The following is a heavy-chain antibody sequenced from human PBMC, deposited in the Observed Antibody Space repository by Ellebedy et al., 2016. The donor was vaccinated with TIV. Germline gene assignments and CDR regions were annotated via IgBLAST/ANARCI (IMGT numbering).Heavy chain of an antibody. Sequence: ASVKVSXKASGYTFTGYYMHWVRQAPGQGLEWMGWINPNSGGTNYAQKFQGWVTMTRDTSISTAYMELSRLRSDDTAVYYCAREIGCSSTSCHPHWGQGTLVTVSS. V-gene: IGHV1-2*04. CDR2: INPNSGGT. CDR1: GYTFTGYY. D-gene: IGHD2-2*01. CDR3: AREIGCSSTSCHPH. J-gene: IGHJ4*02.